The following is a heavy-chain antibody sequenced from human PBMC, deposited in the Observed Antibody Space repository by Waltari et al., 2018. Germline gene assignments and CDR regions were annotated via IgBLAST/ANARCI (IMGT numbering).Heavy chain of an antibody. J-gene: IGHJ6*02. CDR3: ARVSRRTYRSPVPGRHYYYGMDV. CDR2: ISSDASDT. Sequence: EEQLVESGGGLVQPGASLRLSCAASGFPFSPFWMNWLRQAPGTGPRWVSRISSDASDTTYADSVKGRFTISRDNARNTLYLQMNRLRAEDTAVYFCARVSRRTYRSPVPGRHYYYGMDVWGQGTTVTVSS. CDR1: GFPFSPFW. V-gene: IGHV3-74*03. D-gene: IGHD1-1*01.